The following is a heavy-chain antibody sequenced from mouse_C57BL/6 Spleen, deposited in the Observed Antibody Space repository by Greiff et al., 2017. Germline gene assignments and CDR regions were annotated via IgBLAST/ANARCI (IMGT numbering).Heavy chain of an antibody. Sequence: QVQLQQPGAELVRPGSSVKLSCKASGYTFTSYWMHWVKQRPIQGLEWIGNIDPSDSETPYNQKFKDKATLTVDKSSRTAYMQLSSLTSEDSAVYYCARDDYDVPFNYWGQGTTLTVSS. CDR1: GYTFTSYW. J-gene: IGHJ2*01. CDR2: IDPSDSET. D-gene: IGHD2-4*01. V-gene: IGHV1-52*01. CDR3: ARDDYDVPFNY.